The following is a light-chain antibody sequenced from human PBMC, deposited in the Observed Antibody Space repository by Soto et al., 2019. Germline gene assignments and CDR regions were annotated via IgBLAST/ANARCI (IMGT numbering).Light chain of an antibody. CDR3: HQSYSIPLT. V-gene: IGKV1-39*01. CDR1: QSISSY. Sequence: DIQMTQSPSSLSASVGDRVTIPCRASQSISSYLNWSAKKPWEAPKHVRYASSSLQSGVPARFRGSGLGTDFTLIISSLQTEDFATYYCHQSYSIPLTCGGGTKVYIK. J-gene: IGKJ4*01. CDR2: ASS.